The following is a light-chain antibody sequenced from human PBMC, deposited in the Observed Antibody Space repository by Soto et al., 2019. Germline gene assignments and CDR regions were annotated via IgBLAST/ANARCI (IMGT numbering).Light chain of an antibody. CDR3: QQYHSYPST. CDR1: QSISSW. J-gene: IGKJ2*01. CDR2: KAS. Sequence: DIQMTQSPSTLSASVGDRVTITCRASQSISSWLAWYQQKPGKAPKLLSYKASRLESGVPSRFSGSGSGTEFTLTISSLQPDDFAPYYCQQYHSYPSTFGQGPKLPIK. V-gene: IGKV1-5*03.